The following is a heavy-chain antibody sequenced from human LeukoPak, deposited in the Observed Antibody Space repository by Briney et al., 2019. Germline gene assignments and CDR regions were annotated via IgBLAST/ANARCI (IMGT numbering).Heavy chain of an antibody. CDR2: INLNSAGT. Sequence: ASLKVSCKASGYTFTRYYMPWVRQAPGHGLEWMGWINLNSAGTNYAQKSQGRVTMTRDTSISTAYMDLSRLRSGDAAVYYCARDGSGSYYDYYGMDVWGQGTTVTVSS. CDR1: GYTFTRYY. D-gene: IGHD3-10*01. J-gene: IGHJ6*02. CDR3: ARDGSGSYYDYYGMDV. V-gene: IGHV1-2*02.